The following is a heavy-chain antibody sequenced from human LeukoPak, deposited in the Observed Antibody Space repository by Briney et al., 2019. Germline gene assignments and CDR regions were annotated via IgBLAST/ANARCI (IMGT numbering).Heavy chain of an antibody. CDR2: INPDSGVT. CDR1: GYTFSDYY. D-gene: IGHD6-19*01. Sequence: ASVKVSCKASGYTFSDYYMHWVRQAPGQGLEWMGWINPDSGVTNHAQKFEGRVTMTRDTSISTAYMELSRLRSDDTAVYYCGAVAGTGTDYWGQGTLVTVSS. J-gene: IGHJ4*02. CDR3: GAVAGTGTDY. V-gene: IGHV1-2*02.